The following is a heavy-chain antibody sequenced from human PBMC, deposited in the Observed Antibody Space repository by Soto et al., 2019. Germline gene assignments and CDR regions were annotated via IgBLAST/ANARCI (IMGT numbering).Heavy chain of an antibody. CDR2: ISYDGSNK. J-gene: IGHJ4*02. CDR3: ASDADYPYGFGPQAY. CDR1: GFTFSSYA. V-gene: IGHV3-30-3*01. Sequence: QVQLVESGGGVVQPGRSLRLSCAASGFTFSSYAMHWVRQAPGKGLEWVAVISYDGSNKYYADSVKGRFTISRDNSXNTLYLQMNSLRAEDTAGYYCASDADYPYGFGPQAYWGQGTLVTVSS. D-gene: IGHD3-10*01.